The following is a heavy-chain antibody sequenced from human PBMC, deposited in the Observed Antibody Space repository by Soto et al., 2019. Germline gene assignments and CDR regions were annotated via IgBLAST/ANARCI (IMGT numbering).Heavy chain of an antibody. J-gene: IGHJ4*02. CDR2: IFDSGTT. D-gene: IGHD6-19*01. CDR1: GGSISSGGYY. V-gene: IGHV4-31*03. CDR3: ASQASGWYPDY. Sequence: QVQLQESGPGLVKPSQTLSLTCTVSGGSISSGGYYWSWLRQHPGKGLEWIGYIFDSGTTYYNPSLKCRVTISVDPSKRQFSLRLTSVTATDTAVYYCASQASGWYPDYWGQGTLVTVSS.